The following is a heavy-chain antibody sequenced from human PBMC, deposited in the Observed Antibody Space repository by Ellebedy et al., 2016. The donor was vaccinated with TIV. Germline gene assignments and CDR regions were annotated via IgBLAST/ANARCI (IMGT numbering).Heavy chain of an antibody. D-gene: IGHD1-7*01. Sequence: MPSETLSLTCIVSGGSISNYYWSWIRQATGKGLEWIGRIQSRGSASYNPSLKSRVSMSVDTSKSQFSLKLRSVTAADTAVYYCASTTYGNYVWFDPWGPGTLVVVSS. J-gene: IGHJ5*02. V-gene: IGHV4-4*07. CDR3: ASTTYGNYVWFDP. CDR1: GGSISNYY. CDR2: IQSRGSA.